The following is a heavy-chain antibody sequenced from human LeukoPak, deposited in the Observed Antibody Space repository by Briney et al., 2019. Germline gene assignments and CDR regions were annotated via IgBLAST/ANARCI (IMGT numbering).Heavy chain of an antibody. J-gene: IGHJ1*01. CDR1: GGSISSGGYS. V-gene: IGHV4-30-2*01. CDR2: IYHSGST. CDR3: ARVGAAAVKH. D-gene: IGHD6-13*01. Sequence: SQTLSLTCAVSGGSISSGGYSWSWIRQPPGKGLEWIGYIYHSGSTYYNPSLKSRVTISVDRSKNQFSLKLSSVTAADTAVYYCARVGAAAVKHWGQGTLVTVSS.